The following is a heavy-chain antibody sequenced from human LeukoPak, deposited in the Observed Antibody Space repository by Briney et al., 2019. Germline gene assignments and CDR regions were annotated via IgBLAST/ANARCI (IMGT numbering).Heavy chain of an antibody. V-gene: IGHV1-46*01. J-gene: IGHJ3*02. Sequence: GASVKVSCKASGYTFTSYYMHWVRQAPGQGLEWMGIINPSGGSTSYAQKFQGRVTMTRDTSTSTVYMELSSLRSEDTAVYYCARGGITMVRGVPEFDAFDIWGQGTMVTVSS. CDR2: INPSGGST. CDR3: ARGGITMVRGVPEFDAFDI. CDR1: GYTFTSYY. D-gene: IGHD3-10*01.